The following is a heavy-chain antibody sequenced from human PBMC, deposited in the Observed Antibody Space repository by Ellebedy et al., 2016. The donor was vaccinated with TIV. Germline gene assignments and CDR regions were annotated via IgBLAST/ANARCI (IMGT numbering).Heavy chain of an antibody. CDR2: IYYSGST. Sequence: SETLSLTXTVPGGSISSYYWSWIRQPPGKGLEWIGYIYYSGSTNYNPSLKSRVTISVDTSKNQFSLKLSSVTAADTDVYYCARGGTVAGTEWYDPWGQGTLVTVSS. CDR3: ARGGTVAGTEWYDP. D-gene: IGHD6-19*01. V-gene: IGHV4-59*01. J-gene: IGHJ5*02. CDR1: GGSISSYY.